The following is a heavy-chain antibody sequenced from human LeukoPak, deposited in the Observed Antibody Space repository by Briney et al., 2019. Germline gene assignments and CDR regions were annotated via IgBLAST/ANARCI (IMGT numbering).Heavy chain of an antibody. Sequence: GESLKISCEGSGYSFTSYWIGCVRQMPGKGLEWMGIIYPGDSDTRYSPSFQGQVTISADKSISTAYLQWSSLKASDTAMYYCARQGSAWFGELLSPSYYYGMDVWGQGTTVTVSS. CDR2: IYPGDSDT. V-gene: IGHV5-51*01. D-gene: IGHD3-10*01. CDR1: GYSFTSYW. J-gene: IGHJ6*02. CDR3: ARQGSAWFGELLSPSYYYGMDV.